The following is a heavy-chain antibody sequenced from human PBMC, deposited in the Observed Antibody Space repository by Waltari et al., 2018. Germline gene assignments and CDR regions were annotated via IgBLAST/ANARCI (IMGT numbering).Heavy chain of an antibody. V-gene: IGHV4-4*07. J-gene: IGHJ6*03. CDR2: IYTSGST. CDR1: GGSISSYY. CDR3: ARDLRWQQGYHDYGGKGGGGYYMDV. D-gene: IGHD4-17*01. Sequence: QVQLQESGPGLVKPSETLSLTCTVSGGSISSYYWSWIRQPAGKGLAWIGRIYTSGSTNYNPSLKSRVTMSVDTSKNQFSLKLSSVTAADTAVYYCARDLRWQQGYHDYGGKGGGGYYMDVWGKGTTVTVSS.